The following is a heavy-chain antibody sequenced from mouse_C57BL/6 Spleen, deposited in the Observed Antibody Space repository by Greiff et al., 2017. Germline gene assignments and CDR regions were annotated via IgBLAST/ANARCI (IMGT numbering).Heavy chain of an antibody. V-gene: IGHV7-1*01. J-gene: IGHJ4*01. CDR2: SRNKANDYTT. D-gene: IGHD1-1*01. CDR1: GFTFSDFY. Sequence: EVHLVESGGGLVQSGRSLRLSCATSGFTFSDFYMEWVRQAPGKGLAWIAASRNKANDYTTEYSASVKGRFIVSRDTSQSILYLQMNALRAEDTAIYYCARVPDYGSSDYYAMDYWGQGTSVTVSS. CDR3: ARVPDYGSSDYYAMDY.